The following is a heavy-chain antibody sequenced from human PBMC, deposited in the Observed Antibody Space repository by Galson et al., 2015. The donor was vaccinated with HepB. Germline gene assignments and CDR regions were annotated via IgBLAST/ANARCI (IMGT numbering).Heavy chain of an antibody. CDR2: ISGSGGNT. CDR3: AKAGRFVGPTTLDYYYYMDV. V-gene: IGHV3-23*01. CDR1: GFTFNNNA. J-gene: IGHJ6*03. D-gene: IGHD1-26*01. Sequence: SLRLSCAASGFTFNNNAMTWVRQAPGKGLEWVSGISGSGGNTYYSDSVKGRFTISSDDSKLTLYLQMNSLRAEDTAVYYCAKAGRFVGPTTLDYYYYMDVWGQGTTVTVSS.